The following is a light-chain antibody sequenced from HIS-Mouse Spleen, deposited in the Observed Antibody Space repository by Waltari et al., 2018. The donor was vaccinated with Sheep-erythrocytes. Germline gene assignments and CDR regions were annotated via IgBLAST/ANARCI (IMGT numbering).Light chain of an antibody. J-gene: IGLJ1*01. CDR3: CSYTGSYNHV. CDR1: SSDVGGYNY. V-gene: IGLV2-11*01. Sequence: QSALTQPRSVSGSPGQSVTISCTGTSSDVGGYNYVSWYQQHPGKAPKLMIYYVSKRPSGVPARFSGSKSGNTASLTISGLQAEDEADYYCCSYTGSYNHVFATGTKVTVL. CDR2: YVS.